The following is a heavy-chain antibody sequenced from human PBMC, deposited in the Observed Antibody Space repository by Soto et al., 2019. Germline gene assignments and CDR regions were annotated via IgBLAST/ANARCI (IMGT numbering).Heavy chain of an antibody. Sequence: QVQLVESGGGLVKPGGSLRLSCAASGFTFSDYYMSWIRQAPGKGLEWVSYISSSGSTIYYADSVKGRFTISRDNAKNSLYLQMNSLRAEDTAVYYCAKVTGYCSSSSCRRDYYYYYGMDVWGQGTTVTVSS. J-gene: IGHJ6*02. V-gene: IGHV3-11*04. CDR1: GFTFSDYY. CDR3: AKVTGYCSSSSCRRDYYYYYGMDV. CDR2: ISSSGSTI. D-gene: IGHD2-2*01.